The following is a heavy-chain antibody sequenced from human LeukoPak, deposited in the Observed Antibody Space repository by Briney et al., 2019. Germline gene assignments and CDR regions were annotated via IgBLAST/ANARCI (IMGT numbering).Heavy chain of an antibody. V-gene: IGHV3-23*01. CDR2: ISGSGGST. CDR1: GFTFSSYA. Sequence: PGGSLRLSCAASGFTFSSYAMSWVRQAPGKGLEWVSAISGSGGSTYYADSVKGRFTISRDNSKNTLFLQMNSLRAEDTAVYYCAKDRLEGSDFDYWGQGTLVTVSS. CDR3: AKDRLEGSDFDY. J-gene: IGHJ4*02. D-gene: IGHD6-6*01.